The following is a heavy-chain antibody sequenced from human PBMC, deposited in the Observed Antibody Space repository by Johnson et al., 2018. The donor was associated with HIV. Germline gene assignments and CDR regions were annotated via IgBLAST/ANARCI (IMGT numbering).Heavy chain of an antibody. CDR1: GFTFNNYV. D-gene: IGHD3-10*01. V-gene: IGHV3-23*04. J-gene: IGHJ3*01. Sequence: VQLVESGGDLVQPGGSLRLSCAASGFTFNNYVMSWVRHAPGKGLGWVSTISNGGFSTYYADSVKGRFTISRDNSKNTLYLQMNRLRAADTAVYFCVKHYAPMVPYYAVDLWGQGTRVTVSS. CDR2: ISNGGFST. CDR3: VKHYAPMVPYYAVDL.